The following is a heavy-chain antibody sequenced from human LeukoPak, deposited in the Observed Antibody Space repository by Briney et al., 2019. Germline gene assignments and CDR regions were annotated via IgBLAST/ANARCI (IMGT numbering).Heavy chain of an antibody. V-gene: IGHV4-4*09. J-gene: IGHJ1*01. CDR2: IYDSGIT. D-gene: IGHD2-15*01. CDR3: AGRGHRYSRD. Sequence: SETLSLTCSVSGDSVSSGYWSWIRQPPGKGLEWIGYIYDSGITGYNSSLKSRLTISVDTSNNQFSLNLRSVTAADTAVYYCAGRGHRYSRDWGQGILVTVSS. CDR1: GDSVSSGY.